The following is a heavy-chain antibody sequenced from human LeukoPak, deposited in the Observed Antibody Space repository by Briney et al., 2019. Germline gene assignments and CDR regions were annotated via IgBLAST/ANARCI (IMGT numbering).Heavy chain of an antibody. V-gene: IGHV3-30*18. J-gene: IGHJ4*02. Sequence: GRSLRLSCAASGFTFSSYGMHWVRQAPGKGLEWVAVISYDGSNKYYADSVKGRFTISRDNSKNTLYLQMNSLRAEDTAVYYCAKDQGYSSSCYWGYYFDYWGQGTLVTVSS. CDR2: ISYDGSNK. CDR1: GFTFSSYG. D-gene: IGHD6-13*01. CDR3: AKDQGYSSSCYWGYYFDY.